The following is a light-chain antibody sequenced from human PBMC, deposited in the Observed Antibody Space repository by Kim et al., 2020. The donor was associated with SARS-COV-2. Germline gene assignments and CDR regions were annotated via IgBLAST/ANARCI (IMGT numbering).Light chain of an antibody. CDR1: SSDVGGYNL. CDR2: EVN. Sequence: QSALTQPASVSGSPGQSITISCTGPSSDVGGYNLVSWYQHHPGKVPKVVIYEVNKRPSGVSYRFSGSKSGNTASLTITGLQAEDEADYYCCAYAPSSTFVLFGGGTKLTVL. CDR3: CAYAPSSTFVL. J-gene: IGLJ3*02. V-gene: IGLV2-23*02.